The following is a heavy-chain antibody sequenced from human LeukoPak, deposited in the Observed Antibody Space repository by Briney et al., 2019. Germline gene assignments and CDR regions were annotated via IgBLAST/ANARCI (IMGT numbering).Heavy chain of an antibody. V-gene: IGHV3-7*01. CDR3: AREWNYYGSGIMDV. CDR2: IKQDEGEK. J-gene: IGHJ6*04. CDR1: GFTFSSYW. Sequence: GGSLTLSCAASGFTFSSYWMSWVRQAPGKGLEWVANIKQDEGEKYYVGSVKGRFTVSRDNAKNSLYLQMNSLRAEDTAVYYCAREWNYYGSGIMDVWGKGTTVTVSS. D-gene: IGHD3-10*01.